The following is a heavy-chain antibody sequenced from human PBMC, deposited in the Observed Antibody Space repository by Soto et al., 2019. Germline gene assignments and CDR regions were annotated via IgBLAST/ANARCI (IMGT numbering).Heavy chain of an antibody. J-gene: IGHJ5*02. Sequence: GGSLRLSCAASGFTFSSYDMHWVRQATGKGLEWVSAIGTAGDTYYPGSVKGRFTIPRENAKNSLYLQMNSLRAEDTAVYYCARDISSGWHPGFWFDPWGQGTLVTVSS. D-gene: IGHD6-19*01. CDR2: IGTAGDT. CDR1: GFTFSSYD. CDR3: ARDISSGWHPGFWFDP. V-gene: IGHV3-13*01.